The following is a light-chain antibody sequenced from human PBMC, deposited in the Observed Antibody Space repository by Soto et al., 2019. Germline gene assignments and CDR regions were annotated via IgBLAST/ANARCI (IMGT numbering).Light chain of an antibody. CDR1: ENIASY. CDR3: QQSYSTPWT. V-gene: IGKV1-39*01. J-gene: IGKJ1*01. Sequence: DIQMTQSPSSLSASVGDRVTITCRASENIASYLNWYQQKPGKAPTLLVYAASSLESGAPPRFSGTVSGTDFTLTITSLQTDDLATYFCQQSYSTPWTFGQGTKVEL. CDR2: AAS.